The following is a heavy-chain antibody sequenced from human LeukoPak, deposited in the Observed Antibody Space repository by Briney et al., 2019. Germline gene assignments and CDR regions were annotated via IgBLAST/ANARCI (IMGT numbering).Heavy chain of an antibody. CDR3: AKDHSSSWYWVY. V-gene: IGHV3-33*06. Sequence: GRSLRLSCAASGFTFSSYGMHWVRQAPGKGLEWVAVIWYDGSNKYYADSVKGRFTISRDNSKNTLYLQMNCLRAEDTAVYYCAKDHSSSWYWVYWGQGTLVTVSS. D-gene: IGHD6-13*01. CDR1: GFTFSSYG. J-gene: IGHJ4*02. CDR2: IWYDGSNK.